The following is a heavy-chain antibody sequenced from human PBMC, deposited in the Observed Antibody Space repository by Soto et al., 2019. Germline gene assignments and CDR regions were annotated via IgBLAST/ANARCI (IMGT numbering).Heavy chain of an antibody. V-gene: IGHV5-51*01. CDR1: GYSFTSYW. D-gene: IGHD3-10*01. CDR2: IYPGDSDT. CDR3: ATRELCFGGGFDAFDI. J-gene: IGHJ3*02. Sequence: GESLKISCKGSGYSFTSYWIGWVRQMPGKGLEWMGIIYPGDSDTRYSPSFQGQVTISADKSISTAYLQWSSLKASDTAMYYCATRELCFGGGFDAFDIWGQGTMVTVSS.